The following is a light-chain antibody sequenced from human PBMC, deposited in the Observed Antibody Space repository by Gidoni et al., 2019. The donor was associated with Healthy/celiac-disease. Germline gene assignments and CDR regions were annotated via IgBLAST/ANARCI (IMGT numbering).Light chain of an antibody. V-gene: IGKV1-39*01. J-gene: IGKJ1*01. CDR2: AAS. CDR3: QQSYSTPQT. Sequence: DIQITQSPSSLSASVGDRVTITCRASQSISSYLNWYQQQPGKAPQLLIYAASSLQSRVPSRFSGSGSGTDFTLTISRLQPEDFANYYCQQSYSTPQTFXQXTKVEIK. CDR1: QSISSY.